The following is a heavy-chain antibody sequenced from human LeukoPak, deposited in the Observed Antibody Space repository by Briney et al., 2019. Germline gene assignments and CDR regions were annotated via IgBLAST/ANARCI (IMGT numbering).Heavy chain of an antibody. J-gene: IGHJ4*02. D-gene: IGHD6-19*01. CDR2: IIPIFGTA. CDR3: ARDKGSGWYPVVY. Sequence: ASVKVSCKASGYTFTSYGISWVRQAPGQGLEWMGGIIPIFGTANYAQKFQGRVTITADESTSTAYMELSSLRSEDTAVYYCARDKGSGWYPVVYWGQGTLVTVSS. CDR1: GYTFTSYG. V-gene: IGHV1-69*13.